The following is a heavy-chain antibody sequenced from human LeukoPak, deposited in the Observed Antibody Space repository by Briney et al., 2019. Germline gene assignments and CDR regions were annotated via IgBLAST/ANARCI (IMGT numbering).Heavy chain of an antibody. Sequence: GASVKVYCKASGYTFTSYAMNWVRQAPGQGLEWMGWINTNTGNPTYAQGFTGRFVFSLVTSVSTAYLQISSLKAEDTAVYYCARDYDYVWGSYRSPLDYWGQGTLVTVSS. CDR3: ARDYDYVWGSYRSPLDY. CDR1: GYTFTSYA. V-gene: IGHV7-4-1*02. D-gene: IGHD3-16*02. CDR2: INTNTGNP. J-gene: IGHJ4*02.